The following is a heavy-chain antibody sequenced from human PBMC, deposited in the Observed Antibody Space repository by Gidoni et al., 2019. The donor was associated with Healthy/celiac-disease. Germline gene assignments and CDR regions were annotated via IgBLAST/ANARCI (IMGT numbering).Heavy chain of an antibody. D-gene: IGHD6-13*01. V-gene: IGHV3-30-3*01. CDR1: GFTFSSYA. J-gene: IGHJ4*02. CDR3: AGIAGGLVANFDY. CDR2: ISYDGSNK. Sequence: QVQLVESGGGVVQPGRSLRLSCAASGFTFSSYAMHWVRQAPGKGLEWVAVISYDGSNKYYADSVKGRFTISRDNSKNTLYLQMNSLRAEDTAVYYCAGIAGGLVANFDYWGQGTLVTVSS.